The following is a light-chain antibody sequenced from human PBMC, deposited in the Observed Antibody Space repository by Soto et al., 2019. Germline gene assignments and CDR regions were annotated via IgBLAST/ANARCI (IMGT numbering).Light chain of an antibody. J-gene: IGKJ2*01. Sequence: DIQLTQSPSFLSASVGDRVTITCQASQGITNYLAWYQQGPGKGPRLLIYAASTLQSGVPSRFSGSGSGTEFTLTISSLQPEDFATYYCQQLYTYPYTFGQGTKLEIK. V-gene: IGKV1-9*01. CDR3: QQLYTYPYT. CDR1: QGITNY. CDR2: AAS.